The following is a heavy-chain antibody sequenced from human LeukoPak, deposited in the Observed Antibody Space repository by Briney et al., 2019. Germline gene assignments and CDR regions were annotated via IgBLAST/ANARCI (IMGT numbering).Heavy chain of an antibody. CDR3: ASNSPWFGYSTTSDY. D-gene: IGHD3-10*01. CDR2: IYYSGST. CDR1: GGSISSSSYY. J-gene: IGHJ4*02. V-gene: IGHV4-39*01. Sequence: PSETLSLTCTVSGGSISSSSYYWGWIRQPPGKGLEWIGSIYYSGSTYYNPSLKSRVTISVDTSKNQFSLKLSSVTAADTAVYYCASNSPWFGYSTTSDYWGQGTLVAVSS.